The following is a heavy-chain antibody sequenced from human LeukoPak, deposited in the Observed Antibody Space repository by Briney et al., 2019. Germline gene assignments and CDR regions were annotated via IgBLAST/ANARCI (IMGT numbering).Heavy chain of an antibody. V-gene: IGHV3-13*01. CDR1: GFTFNTYD. J-gene: IGHJ5*02. CDR3: VRGDVGFDP. Sequence: PGGSPRLSCAASGFTFNTYDMHWVRQATGKGLEWVSGVGTVGDTYYLGSVKGRFTISRDNAKNSLYLQMNSLKAGDTAVYYCVRGDVGFDPWGQGTLVTVSS. CDR2: VGTVGDT. D-gene: IGHD1-26*01.